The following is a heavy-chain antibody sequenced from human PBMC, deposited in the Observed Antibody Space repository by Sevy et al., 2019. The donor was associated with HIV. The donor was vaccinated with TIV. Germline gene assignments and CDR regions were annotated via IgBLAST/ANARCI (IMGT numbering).Heavy chain of an antibody. D-gene: IGHD2-21*01. J-gene: IGHJ4*02. CDR1: GFTLSSYT. Sequence: GGSLRLSCEASGFTLSSYTMNWVRQSPEKGLEWVATFDRTDITHYADSVKGRFIISRDTAKNSLFLQMNNLRDDDTAMYFCVRDESAIASHFDYWGRGTLVTVSS. CDR2: FDRTDIT. V-gene: IGHV3-48*02. CDR3: VRDESAIASHFDY.